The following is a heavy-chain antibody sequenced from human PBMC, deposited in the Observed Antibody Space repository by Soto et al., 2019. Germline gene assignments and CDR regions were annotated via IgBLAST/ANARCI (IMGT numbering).Heavy chain of an antibody. CDR1: GGTFSSYA. J-gene: IGHJ1*01. D-gene: IGHD2-21*02. CDR3: ARDSPYCGGDCYSGYFQH. V-gene: IGHV1-69*13. Sequence: EASVKVSCKASGGTFSSYAISWVRQAPGQGLEWMGGIIPIFGTANYAQKFQGRVTITADESTSTAYMELSSLRSEDTAVYYCARDSPYCGGDCYSGYFQHWGQGTLVTVS. CDR2: IIPIFGTA.